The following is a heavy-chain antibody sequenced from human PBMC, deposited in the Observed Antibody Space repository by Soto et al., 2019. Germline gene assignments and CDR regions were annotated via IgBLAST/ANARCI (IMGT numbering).Heavy chain of an antibody. Sequence: GASVKVSCKASGYTFTSYAINWVRQATGQGLEWMGWMNPNSGNTGYAQKFQGRVTMTRNTSISTAYMELSSLRSEDTAVYYCARDIVVVPAAMKLNWFDPWGQGTLVTVSS. CDR3: ARDIVVVPAAMKLNWFDP. V-gene: IGHV1-8*01. J-gene: IGHJ5*02. CDR1: GYTFTSYA. CDR2: MNPNSGNT. D-gene: IGHD2-2*01.